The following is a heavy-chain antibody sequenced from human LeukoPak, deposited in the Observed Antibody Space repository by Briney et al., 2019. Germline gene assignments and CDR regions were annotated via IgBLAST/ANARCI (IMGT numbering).Heavy chain of an antibody. D-gene: IGHD3-22*01. J-gene: IGHJ3*02. Sequence: GGSLRLSCAASGFAFSTFAMNWVRQAPGKGLEWVSALSGNGVKTYYADSVKGRFTISRDNSGNTLYLQMNSLRAEDTAVYYCAKGESYDSSGYYLWSQIGAFDIWGQGTMVTVSS. CDR1: GFAFSTFA. V-gene: IGHV3-23*01. CDR2: LSGNGVKT. CDR3: AKGESYDSSGYYLWSQIGAFDI.